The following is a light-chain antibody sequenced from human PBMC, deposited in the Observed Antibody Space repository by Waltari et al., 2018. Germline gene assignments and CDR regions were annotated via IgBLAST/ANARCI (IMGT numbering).Light chain of an antibody. Sequence: LTQSPGTLSVSPGERATLSCRAGQNIGTYLVWYQQKPGQAPRLLMYAASRRATGIPDRFSGSGSGTDFSLTITRLEPEDFAVYYCQNHERLPATFGQGTKVEIK. V-gene: IGKV3-20*01. CDR3: QNHERLPAT. CDR1: QNIGTY. CDR2: AAS. J-gene: IGKJ1*01.